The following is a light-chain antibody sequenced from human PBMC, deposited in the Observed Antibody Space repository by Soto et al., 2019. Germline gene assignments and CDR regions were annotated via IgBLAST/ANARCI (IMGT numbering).Light chain of an antibody. Sequence: EVVLTQSPATLSLSPGERATLSCRARQSVRSYLAWYQQKPGQTPRLLIYDASNRATGIPARFSGSGSGTDFTLTISSLEPEDFAVYYCQQRSNWPRTFGQGTKLEIK. CDR2: DAS. CDR3: QQRSNWPRT. J-gene: IGKJ2*01. CDR1: QSVRSY. V-gene: IGKV3-11*01.